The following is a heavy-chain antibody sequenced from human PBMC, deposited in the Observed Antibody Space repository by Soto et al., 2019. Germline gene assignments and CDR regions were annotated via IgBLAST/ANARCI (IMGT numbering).Heavy chain of an antibody. V-gene: IGHV4-30-4*01. CDR2: IFYSGST. J-gene: IGHJ4*02. CDR3: ARFSGVRFLEWLSRQGYFDY. Sequence: QVQLQESGPGLVKPSQTLSLTCTVSGGSISSGDYYWSWIRQPPGKGLEWIGYIFYSGSTYYNPSLKHRVTIPVDTSKNHFSLKLSAVTAADTAVYYCARFSGVRFLEWLSRQGYFDYWGQGTLVTVSS. D-gene: IGHD3-3*01. CDR1: GGSISSGDYY.